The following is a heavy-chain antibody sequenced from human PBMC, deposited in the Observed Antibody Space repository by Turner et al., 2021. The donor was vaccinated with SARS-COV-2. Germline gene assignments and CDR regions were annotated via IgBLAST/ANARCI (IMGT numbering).Heavy chain of an antibody. Sequence: QVQLVQSGAEVTKPGSSVRVSCKASGGTFSSYPISWVRQAPGQGLEWMGRIIPILGIANYAQKFQGRVTITADKSTSTAYMELSSLRSEDTAVYYCARINSGGFDYWGQGTLVTVSS. J-gene: IGHJ4*02. CDR1: GGTFSSYP. D-gene: IGHD3-10*01. CDR3: ARINSGGFDY. CDR2: IIPILGIA. V-gene: IGHV1-69*04.